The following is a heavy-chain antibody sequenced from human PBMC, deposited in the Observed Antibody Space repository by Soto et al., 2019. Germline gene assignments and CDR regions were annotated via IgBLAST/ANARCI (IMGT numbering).Heavy chain of an antibody. CDR2: INGYNGNA. J-gene: IGHJ6*02. CDR1: GYTFTTYG. CDR3: ARMGDVPYDYYGRDV. Sequence: QVQLVQSGAEVKKPGASVTVSCKASGYTFTTYGVSWVRQAPGQGLEWLGWINGYNGNAKYAENLQGRVTRTTDTSTSTAYMELKSLRSDDTAVYYCARMGDVPYDYYGRDVWGQGTTVTVSS. V-gene: IGHV1-18*01. D-gene: IGHD3-16*01.